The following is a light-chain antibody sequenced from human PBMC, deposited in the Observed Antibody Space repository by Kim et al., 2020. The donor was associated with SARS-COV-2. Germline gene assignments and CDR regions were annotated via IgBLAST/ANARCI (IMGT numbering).Light chain of an antibody. V-gene: IGLV3-9*01. CDR1: NIGSIN. Sequence: LGQEARSTGGRDNIGSINLPWFKKNQGQALVLVIYRHPDRPSGTPERSSGSNSGNTATPPISRAQAGDEADYSFQVWDSTPYVFGSGTKVTVL. CDR3: QVWDSTPYV. CDR2: RHP. J-gene: IGLJ1*01.